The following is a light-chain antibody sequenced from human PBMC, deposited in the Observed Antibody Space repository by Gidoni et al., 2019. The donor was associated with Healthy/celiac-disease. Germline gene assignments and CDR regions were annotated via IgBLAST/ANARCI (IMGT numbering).Light chain of an antibody. CDR1: QSISSW. CDR2: KAS. V-gene: IGKV1-5*03. Sequence: DIQMTQSPSTRSASVGDRVTITCRASQSISSWLAWYQQKPGKAPKLLIYKASSLESGVPSRFSGSGSGTEFTLTISSLQPDDFATYYCQQYNLTFGGGTKVEIK. J-gene: IGKJ4*01. CDR3: QQYNLT.